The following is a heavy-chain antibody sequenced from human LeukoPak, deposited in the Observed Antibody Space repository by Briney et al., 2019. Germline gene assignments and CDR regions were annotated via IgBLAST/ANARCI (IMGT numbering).Heavy chain of an antibody. CDR2: ISSSGRTF. V-gene: IGHV3-48*03. Sequence: GGSLRLSCAAAGFTFSSYEMNWVRQAPGKGLEWVSYISSSGRTFYYADSVKGRFTISRDNSKNTLYLDLNSLRIEDTSVFYCARSAGGGTPIDYWGQGTLVTVSS. CDR3: ARSAGGGTPIDY. CDR1: GFTFSSYE. D-gene: IGHD1-1*01. J-gene: IGHJ4*02.